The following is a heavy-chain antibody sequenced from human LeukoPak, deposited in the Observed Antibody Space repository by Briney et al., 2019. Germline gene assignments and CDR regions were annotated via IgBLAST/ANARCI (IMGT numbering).Heavy chain of an antibody. CDR3: ARETVVVITTDRILNEDTYYFDY. V-gene: IGHV1-69*13. Sequence: GASVKVSCKASGGTFSSYAISWVRQAPGQGLEWMGGIIPIFGTANYAQKFQGRVTITADESTSTAYMELSSLRSEDTAVYYCARETVVVITTDRILNEDTYYFDYWGQGTLVTVSS. D-gene: IGHD3-22*01. CDR1: GGTFSSYA. CDR2: IIPIFGTA. J-gene: IGHJ4*02.